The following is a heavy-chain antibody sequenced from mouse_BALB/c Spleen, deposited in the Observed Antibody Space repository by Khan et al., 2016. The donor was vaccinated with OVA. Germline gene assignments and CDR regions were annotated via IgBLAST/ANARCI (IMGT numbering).Heavy chain of an antibody. Sequence: VRLQQSGPDLVKPGASVKISCKASGYSFTVYYMSWVKQSHGKSLEWIGRVNPNSGNTNYNQEFKGKAILTVDKSSNTAYMELRSLTSEDSAVCYCARGYDFFDYWGEGTLVTVSA. D-gene: IGHD2-14*01. V-gene: IGHV1-26*01. CDR1: GYSFTVYY. CDR3: ARGYDFFDY. CDR2: VNPNSGNT. J-gene: IGHJ3*01.